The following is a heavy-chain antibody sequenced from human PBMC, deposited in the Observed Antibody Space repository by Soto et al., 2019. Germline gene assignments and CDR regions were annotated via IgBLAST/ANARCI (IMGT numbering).Heavy chain of an antibody. J-gene: IGHJ4*01. V-gene: IGHV3-23*01. CDR1: GFTFSTYA. D-gene: IGHD2-2*01. Sequence: GGSLRLSCAASGFTFSTYAMSWVRQAPGEGLQWVSGISDSGGSTYYADSVKGRFTISRDNSKNTLYLQMNSLRAEDTAVYYCAIYCWGISSDALDLWGQGILVTVSS. CDR2: ISDSGGST. CDR3: AIYCWGISSDALDL.